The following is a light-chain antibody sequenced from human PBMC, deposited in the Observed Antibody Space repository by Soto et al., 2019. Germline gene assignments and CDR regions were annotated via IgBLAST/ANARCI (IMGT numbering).Light chain of an antibody. Sequence: QSVLTQPASVSGSPTQSIAISCTGTSSDVGGYDHVSWYQQHPGKAPKLMIYDVSTRPSGVSDRFSGSKSGNTASLTISVLQAEDEADYYCNSYTGSSTYVFGTGTKVTVL. J-gene: IGLJ1*01. V-gene: IGLV2-14*03. CDR2: DVS. CDR1: SSDVGGYDH. CDR3: NSYTGSSTYV.